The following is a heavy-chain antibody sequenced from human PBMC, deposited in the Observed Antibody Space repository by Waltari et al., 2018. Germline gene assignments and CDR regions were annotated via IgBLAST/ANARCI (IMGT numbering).Heavy chain of an antibody. J-gene: IGHJ4*02. CDR2: MSGTGDYT. Sequence: EVQLLEAGGDLEQPGGSLRISCVHSGFNFITYALIWVRQAHGKGLEWVSTMSGTGDYTYYADSVKGRFTISRDNSKNTVFLHMNNLRVEDTAIYFCAKDQAEWLVLDGYFDSWGQGTPVTVSS. CDR1: GFNFITYA. D-gene: IGHD6-19*01. CDR3: AKDQAEWLVLDGYFDS. V-gene: IGHV3-23*01.